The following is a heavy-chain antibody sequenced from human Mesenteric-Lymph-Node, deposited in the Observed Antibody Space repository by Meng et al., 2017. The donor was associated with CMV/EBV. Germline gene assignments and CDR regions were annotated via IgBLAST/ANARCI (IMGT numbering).Heavy chain of an antibody. D-gene: IGHD3-3*01. J-gene: IGHJ6*02. CDR3: ARETITIFGVEYYYYGMDV. Sequence: GFLRPSCAAPGFTFSSYEMNWVRQAPGKGLEWVSYISSSGSTIYYADSVKGRFTISRDNAKNSLYLQMNSLRAEDTAVYYCARETITIFGVEYYYYGMDVWGQGTTVTVSS. CDR1: GFTFSSYE. CDR2: ISSSGSTI. V-gene: IGHV3-48*03.